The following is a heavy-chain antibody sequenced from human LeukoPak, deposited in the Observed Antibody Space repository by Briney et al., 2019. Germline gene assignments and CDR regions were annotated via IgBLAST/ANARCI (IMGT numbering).Heavy chain of an antibody. D-gene: IGHD1-26*01. V-gene: IGHV3-7*01. Sequence: GGSLRLSCVGSGFMFSTYGMSWVRQAPGKGLEWVANIKRDGSEKYYVDSVKGRFTISRDNAENSLYLQMNSLRAEDTAVYYCARGSYSGTCYYFDYWGQGTLVTVSS. CDR3: ARGSYSGTCYYFDY. CDR1: GFMFSTYG. J-gene: IGHJ4*02. CDR2: IKRDGSEK.